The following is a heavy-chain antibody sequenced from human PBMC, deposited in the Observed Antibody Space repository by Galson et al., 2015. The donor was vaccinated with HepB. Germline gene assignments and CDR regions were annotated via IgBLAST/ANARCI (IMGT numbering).Heavy chain of an antibody. V-gene: IGHV1-24*01. CDR2: FDPEDGET. J-gene: IGHJ5*02. CDR1: GYTLTELS. CDR3: ATILYGSGSYYLWFDP. Sequence: SVKVSCKVSGYTLTELSMHWVRQAPGKGLEWMGGFDPEDGETIYAQKFQGRVTMTEDTSTDTAYMELSSLRSEDTAVYYCATILYGSGSYYLWFDPWGQGTLVTVSS. D-gene: IGHD3-10*01.